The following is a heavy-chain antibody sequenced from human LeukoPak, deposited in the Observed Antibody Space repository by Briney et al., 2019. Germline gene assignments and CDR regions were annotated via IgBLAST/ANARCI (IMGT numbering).Heavy chain of an antibody. J-gene: IGHJ4*02. Sequence: KPSETLSLTCTVSGGSISSYYWSWIRQPPGKGLEWIGYIYYSGSTNYNPSLKSRVTISVDTSKNQFSLKLSSVTAADTAVYYCARARLRGYYFDYWGQGTLVTVSS. CDR1: GGSISSYY. CDR3: ARARLRGYYFDY. CDR2: IYYSGST. D-gene: IGHD4-23*01. V-gene: IGHV4-59*01.